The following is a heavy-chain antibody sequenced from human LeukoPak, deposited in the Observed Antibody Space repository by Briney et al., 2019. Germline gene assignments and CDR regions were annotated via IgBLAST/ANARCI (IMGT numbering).Heavy chain of an antibody. Sequence: PSETLSLTCTVSGGSISSSSYYWGWIRQPPGKGLEWIGSIYYSGSTYYNPSLKSRVTISVDTSKNQFSLKLSSVTAADTAVYYCARLARHEVDYWGQGTLVTVSS. CDR2: IYYSGST. J-gene: IGHJ4*02. CDR3: ARLARHEVDY. CDR1: GGSISSSSYY. V-gene: IGHV4-39*01. D-gene: IGHD6-6*01.